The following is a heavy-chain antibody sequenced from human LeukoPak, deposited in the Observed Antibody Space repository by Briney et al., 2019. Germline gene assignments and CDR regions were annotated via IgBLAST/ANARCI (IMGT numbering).Heavy chain of an antibody. D-gene: IGHD2-2*01. CDR1: GYTFTSYG. J-gene: IGHJ5*02. V-gene: IGHV1-18*01. CDR3: ARDDIVVVPAARPNWFDP. CDR2: ISAYNGNT. Sequence: GASVKVSCKASGYTFTSYGISWVRQAPGQGLEWMGWISAYNGNTNYARKLQGRVTMTTDTSTSTAYMELRSLRSDDTAVYYCARDDIVVVPAARPNWFDPWGQGTLVTVSS.